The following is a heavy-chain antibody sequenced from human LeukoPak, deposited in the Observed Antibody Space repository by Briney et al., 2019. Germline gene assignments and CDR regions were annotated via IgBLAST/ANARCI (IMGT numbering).Heavy chain of an antibody. CDR2: INHSGST. V-gene: IGHV4-39*07. CDR1: GDSISSSNCY. D-gene: IGHD3-9*01. CDR3: ARRGLGRYFNN. J-gene: IGHJ4*02. Sequence: SETLSLTCTVSGDSISSSNCYWSWIRQPPGKGLEWIGEINHSGSTNYNPSLKSRVTISVDTSKNQFSLKLSSVTAADTAVYYCARRGLGRYFNNWGQGTLVTVSS.